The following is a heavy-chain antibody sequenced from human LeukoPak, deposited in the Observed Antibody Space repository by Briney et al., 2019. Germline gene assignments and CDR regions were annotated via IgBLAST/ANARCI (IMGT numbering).Heavy chain of an antibody. CDR3: SRGSGWLSVY. CDR2: ISGGTT. Sequence: GRSLRLSCTASGFTFGDYLMSWFRQAPGKGLEWIGFISGGTTEYAASVKGRFTISRDNSTSIAYLQMNSLTTEDTAVYYCSRGSGWLSVYWGQGTLVTVSS. V-gene: IGHV3-49*03. CDR1: GFTFGDYL. D-gene: IGHD6-19*01. J-gene: IGHJ4*02.